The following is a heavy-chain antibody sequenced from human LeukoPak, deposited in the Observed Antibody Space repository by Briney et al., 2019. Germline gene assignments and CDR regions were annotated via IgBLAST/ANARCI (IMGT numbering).Heavy chain of an antibody. Sequence: GGSLRLSCAASGFTFSNYWMSWVRQAPGKGLEWVSFISSSGTTIDYADSVKGRFTISRDNTKNSLYLQMNSLRVEDTAIYHCARSFDIWGQGTMVTVSP. J-gene: IGHJ3*02. CDR3: ARSFDI. CDR2: ISSSGTTI. V-gene: IGHV3-48*04. CDR1: GFTFSNYW.